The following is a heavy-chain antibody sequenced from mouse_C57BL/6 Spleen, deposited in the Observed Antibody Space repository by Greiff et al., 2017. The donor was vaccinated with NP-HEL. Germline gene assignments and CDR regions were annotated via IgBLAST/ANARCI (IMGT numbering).Heavy chain of an antibody. J-gene: IGHJ4*01. CDR1: GFTFSDYG. CDR3: ARPSNYYFYAMDY. Sequence: EVQVVESGGGLVKPGGSLKLSCAASGFTFSDYGMHWVRQAPEKGLEWVAYISSGSSTIYYADTVKGRFTISRDNAKNTLFLQMTSLRSEDTAMYYCARPSNYYFYAMDYWGQGTSVTVSS. CDR2: ISSGSSTI. D-gene: IGHD2-5*01. V-gene: IGHV5-17*01.